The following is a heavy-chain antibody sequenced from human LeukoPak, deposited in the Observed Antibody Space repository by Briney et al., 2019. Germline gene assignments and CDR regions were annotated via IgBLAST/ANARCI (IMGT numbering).Heavy chain of an antibody. V-gene: IGHV4-34*01. CDR3: ARHGWHAWYFDL. CDR2: INQRRNT. Sequence: SETLSLTCVVYGESFSGYSWSWICQPPGKGLEWIGEINQRRNTNYNPSLKSRVTISIDTSKNQFSLKLSSVTAADTAVCYCARHGWHAWYFDLWGRGTLVTVSS. J-gene: IGHJ2*01. D-gene: IGHD6-19*01. CDR1: GESFSGYS.